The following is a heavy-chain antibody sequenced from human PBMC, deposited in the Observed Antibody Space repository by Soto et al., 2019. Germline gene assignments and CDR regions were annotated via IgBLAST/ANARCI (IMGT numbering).Heavy chain of an antibody. J-gene: IGHJ5*02. CDR2: ISYDGSNK. CDR3: GALMYTYNWFDP. Sequence: QVQLVESGGGVVQPGGSLRPSCAASGFTFSSYAMYWVRQAPGKGLDWVAVISYDGSNKYYADSVKGRFTISRDNAKNTLYLQMYSLRTEDTAVYYCGALMYTYNWFDPWGQGTLVTVSS. V-gene: IGHV3-30-3*01. D-gene: IGHD2-8*01. CDR1: GFTFSSYA.